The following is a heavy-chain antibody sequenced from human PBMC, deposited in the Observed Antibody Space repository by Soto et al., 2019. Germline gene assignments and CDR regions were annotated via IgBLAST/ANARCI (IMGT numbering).Heavy chain of an antibody. D-gene: IGHD3-16*01. Sequence: QVQLVESGGGVVQPGRSLRLSCAASGFTFSSYGMHWVRQAPGKGLEWVAVISYDGSNKYYADSVKGRFTISRDNSKNTLYLQMNSLRAEDTAVYYCAKEAYDYVWGSSKVQHWGQGTLVTVST. CDR1: GFTFSSYG. J-gene: IGHJ1*01. V-gene: IGHV3-30*18. CDR3: AKEAYDYVWGSSKVQH. CDR2: ISYDGSNK.